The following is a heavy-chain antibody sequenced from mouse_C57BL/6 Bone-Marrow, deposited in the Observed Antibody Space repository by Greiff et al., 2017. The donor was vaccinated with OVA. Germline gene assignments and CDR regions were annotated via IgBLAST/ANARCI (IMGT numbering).Heavy chain of an antibody. Sequence: VQLQQSGPGMVKPSQSLSLTCTVTGYSITSGYDWHWIRHFPGKKLEWMGYISYSGSTNYNPSLKSRISITHDTSKNHFFLKLNSVTTEDTATYYCARDGYYGYFDYWGQGTTLTVSS. CDR3: ARDGYYGYFDY. CDR1: GYSITSGYD. V-gene: IGHV3-1*01. J-gene: IGHJ2*01. D-gene: IGHD2-3*01. CDR2: ISYSGST.